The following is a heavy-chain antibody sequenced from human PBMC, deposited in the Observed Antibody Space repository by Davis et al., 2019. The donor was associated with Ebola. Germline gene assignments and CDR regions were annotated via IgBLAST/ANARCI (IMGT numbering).Heavy chain of an antibody. J-gene: IGHJ4*02. CDR1: GYTFTSYG. D-gene: IGHD3-22*01. CDR3: ARSRGYYDSSGYPYYFDY. Sequence: AASVKVSCKASGYTFTSYGISWVRQAPGQGLEWMGWISAYNGNTNYAQKLQGRVTMTTDTSTSTAYMELRSLRSDDTAVYYYARSRGYYDSSGYPYYFDYWGQGTLVTVSS. V-gene: IGHV1-18*04. CDR2: ISAYNGNT.